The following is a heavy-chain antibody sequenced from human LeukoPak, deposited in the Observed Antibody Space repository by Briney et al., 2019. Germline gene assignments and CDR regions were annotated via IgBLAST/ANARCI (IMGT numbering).Heavy chain of an antibody. D-gene: IGHD3-16*02. CDR2: ISGSGGST. CDR1: GFTFSSYA. J-gene: IGHJ4*02. V-gene: IGHV3-23*01. CDR3: AKEYVDVWGSYRYRPFDY. Sequence: GGSLRLSCAASGFTFSSYAMSWVRQAPGKGLEWVSAISGSGGSTYYADSVKGRFTISRDNSKNTLYLQMNSLRAEDTAVYYCAKEYVDVWGSYRYRPFDYWGQGTLVTVSS.